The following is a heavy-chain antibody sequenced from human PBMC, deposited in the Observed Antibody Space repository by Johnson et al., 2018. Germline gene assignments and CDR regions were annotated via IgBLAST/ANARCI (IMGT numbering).Heavy chain of an antibody. CDR1: GDSISTNRHY. CDR3: ARDFIPERLNGAFDI. D-gene: IGHD1-1*01. J-gene: IGHJ3*02. CDR2: VYYFATS. Sequence: QVQLQESGPGLVKPSETLSLTCSVSGDSISTNRHYWGWIRQPPGKGLEWIGSVYYFATSYYNPSLKSRATISVDTSKNQFTLKLRSVTAADTAVYYCARDFIPERLNGAFDIWGQGARVTVSS. V-gene: IGHV4-39*07.